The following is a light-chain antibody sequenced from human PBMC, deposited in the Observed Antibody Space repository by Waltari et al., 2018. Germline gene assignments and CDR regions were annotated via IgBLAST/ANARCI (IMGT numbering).Light chain of an antibody. V-gene: IGLV4-69*01. Sequence: QPVLTQSPSASASLGASVKLTCTLSSGHSNYAIAWHQQQAEKGPRYLMKINRDGSHNKGDGIPDRFSGSTSGAERYLTISSLQSEDEADYYCQTWGAGIRVFGTGTKVTVL. CDR1: SGHSNYA. CDR2: INRDGSH. CDR3: QTWGAGIRV. J-gene: IGLJ1*01.